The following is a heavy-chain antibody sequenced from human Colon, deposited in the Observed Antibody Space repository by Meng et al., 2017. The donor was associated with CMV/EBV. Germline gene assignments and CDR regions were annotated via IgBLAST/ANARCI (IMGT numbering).Heavy chain of an antibody. CDR2: IDGAQT. J-gene: IGHJ4*02. CDR1: GFTFGSYA. Sequence: GGSLRLSCAASGFTFGSYAMSWVRQAPGKGLEWVALIDGAQTYYAESVKGRFAVSRDNSQNTLHLHMKSLRAEDTAVYYCAKMIFDIVPTKFVAYFDHWGQGTPVTVSS. CDR3: AKMIFDIVPTKFVAYFDH. V-gene: IGHV3-23*01. D-gene: IGHD5-12*01.